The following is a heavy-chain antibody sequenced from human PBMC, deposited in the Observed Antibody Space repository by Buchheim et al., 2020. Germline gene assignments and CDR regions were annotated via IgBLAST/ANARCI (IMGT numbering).Heavy chain of an antibody. V-gene: IGHV4-31*03. D-gene: IGHD3-10*01. CDR1: GDSMERGGFY. CDR2: MYNSGRT. CDR3: ARDTPRYYFDF. J-gene: IGHJ4*02. Sequence: QVQLQESGPGLVKPSQTLSLTCTVSGDSMERGGFYWNWIRQHPGMGLEFIGYMYNSGRTYFNPSLRSRVTISADTSKNQVSLKLSSVTAADTAVYFCARDTPRYYFDFWGQGTL.